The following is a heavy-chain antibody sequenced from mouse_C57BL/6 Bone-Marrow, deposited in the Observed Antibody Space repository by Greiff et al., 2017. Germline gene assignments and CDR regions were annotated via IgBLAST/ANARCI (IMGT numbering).Heavy chain of an antibody. Sequence: EVKLMESGGGLVQPGGSLKLSCAASGFTFSDYYMYWVRQTPEKRLEWVAYISNGGGSTYYPDTVKGRFTISRDNAKNTLYLQMSRLKSEDTAMYYCARHYPYYFDYWGQGTTLTVSS. CDR2: ISNGGGST. J-gene: IGHJ2*01. CDR3: ARHYPYYFDY. V-gene: IGHV5-12*01. CDR1: GFTFSDYY.